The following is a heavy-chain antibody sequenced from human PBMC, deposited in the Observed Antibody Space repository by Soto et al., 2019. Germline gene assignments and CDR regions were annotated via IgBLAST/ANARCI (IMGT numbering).Heavy chain of an antibody. J-gene: IGHJ5*02. CDR3: TSVWGIRPS. CDR2: IRSKVDGGTP. V-gene: IGHV3-15*01. CDR1: GFSFNKTW. Sequence: LRLSCAAPGFSFNKTWMTWVRQAPGRGLEWVGRIRSKVDGGTPDYAAPVKGRFTISRDDSKNTLYLQMNSLKTEDTALYYCTSVWGIRPSWGQGTLVTVSS. D-gene: IGHD3-16*01.